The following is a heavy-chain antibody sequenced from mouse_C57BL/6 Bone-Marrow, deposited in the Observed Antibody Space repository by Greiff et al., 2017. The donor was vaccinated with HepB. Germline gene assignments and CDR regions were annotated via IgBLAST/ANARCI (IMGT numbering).Heavy chain of an antibody. CDR1: GYTFTDYY. Sequence: EVQLVESGPVLVKPGASVKMSCKASGYTFTDYYMNWVKQSHGKSLEWIGVINPYNGGTSYNQKFKGKATLTVDKSSSTAYMELNSLTSEDSAVYYCARGGWAITTVVARLFDYWGQGTTLTVSS. J-gene: IGHJ2*01. CDR3: ARGGWAITTVVARLFDY. V-gene: IGHV1-19*01. CDR2: INPYNGGT. D-gene: IGHD1-1*01.